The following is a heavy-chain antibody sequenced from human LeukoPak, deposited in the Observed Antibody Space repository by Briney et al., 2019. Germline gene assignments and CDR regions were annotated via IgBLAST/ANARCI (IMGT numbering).Heavy chain of an antibody. CDR1: GGTFSSYA. Sequence: ASVKVSCKASGGTFSSYAISWVRQAPGQGLEWMGRIIPILGIANYAQKFQGGVTITADKSTSTAYMELSSLRSEDTAVYYCASRLYRDGYTDAFDIWGQGTMVTVSS. J-gene: IGHJ3*02. D-gene: IGHD5-24*01. CDR3: ASRLYRDGYTDAFDI. CDR2: IIPILGIA. V-gene: IGHV1-69*04.